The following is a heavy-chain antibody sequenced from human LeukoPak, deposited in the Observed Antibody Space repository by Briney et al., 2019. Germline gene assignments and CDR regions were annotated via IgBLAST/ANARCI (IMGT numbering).Heavy chain of an antibody. CDR3: ARQPHHYYGSGSYYSHYFDY. D-gene: IGHD3-10*01. CDR1: GYTFSSYG. CDR2: ISAYNGNT. V-gene: IGHV1-18*01. J-gene: IGHJ4*02. Sequence: ASVKVSCKASGYTFSSYGVSWVRQAPGQGLEWMGWISAYNGNTNYAQKVQGRVTMTTDTSTSTAYMELRSLGSDDTAVYYCARQPHHYYGSGSYYSHYFDYWGQGTLVTVSS.